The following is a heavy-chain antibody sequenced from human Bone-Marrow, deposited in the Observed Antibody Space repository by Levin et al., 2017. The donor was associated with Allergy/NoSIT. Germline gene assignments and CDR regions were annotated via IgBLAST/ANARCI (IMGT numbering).Heavy chain of an antibody. V-gene: IGHV3-48*03. J-gene: IGHJ4*02. CDR2: ISSSGSVI. D-gene: IGHD6-19*01. Sequence: LSLTCAASGFTFSSFEMNWVRQAPGKGLEWVSYISSSGSVIKYADSVKGRFTISRDNAKNSLYLQMNSLRADDTAVYYCARRYGYSSGWYLYWGQGTLVTVSS. CDR3: ARRYGYSSGWYLY. CDR1: GFTFSSFE.